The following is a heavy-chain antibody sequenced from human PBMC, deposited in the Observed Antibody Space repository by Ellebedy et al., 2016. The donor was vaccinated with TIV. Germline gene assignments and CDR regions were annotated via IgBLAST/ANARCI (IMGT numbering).Heavy chain of an antibody. J-gene: IGHJ4*02. Sequence: GESLKISCAASGFTFRCYGMHWVRQAPGKGLEWVAVISSDGSRRSYADSVRDRFTIYRDNSKNTLYVQMNSLRAEDTAVYYCAKPSDPNPGYSASWATYFDYWGQGTLVTVSS. CDR1: GFTFRCYG. D-gene: IGHD6-13*01. V-gene: IGHV3-30*18. CDR3: AKPSDPNPGYSASWATYFDY. CDR2: ISSDGSRR.